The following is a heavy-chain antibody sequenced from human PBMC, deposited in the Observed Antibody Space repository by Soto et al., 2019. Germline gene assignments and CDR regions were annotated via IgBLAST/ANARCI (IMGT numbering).Heavy chain of an antibody. D-gene: IGHD4-4*01. J-gene: IGHJ4*02. CDR1: GYTVKIYV. CDR3: AGMTTGFDY. Sequence: VKVSCEACGYTVKIYVINWVRQATGQGLEWMGWMNPNSGNTGYAQKFQGRVTMTRNTSISTAYMELSSLRSEDTAVYYCAGMTTGFDYWGQGTLVTVSS. V-gene: IGHV1-8*01. CDR2: MNPNSGNT.